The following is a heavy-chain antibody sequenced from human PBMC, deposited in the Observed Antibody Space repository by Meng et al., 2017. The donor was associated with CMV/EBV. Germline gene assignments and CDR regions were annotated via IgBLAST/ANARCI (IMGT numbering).Heavy chain of an antibody. D-gene: IGHD3-3*01. CDR3: ARDRDDFWSGRYFDY. CDR1: GGSISSYY. Sequence: GSLRLSCTVSGGSISSYYWSWIRQPPGKGLEWIGYIYYSGSTNYNPSLKSRVTTSVDTSKNQFSLKLSSVTAADTAVYYCARDRDDFWSGRYFDYWGQGTLVTVSS. J-gene: IGHJ4*02. V-gene: IGHV4-59*01. CDR2: IYYSGST.